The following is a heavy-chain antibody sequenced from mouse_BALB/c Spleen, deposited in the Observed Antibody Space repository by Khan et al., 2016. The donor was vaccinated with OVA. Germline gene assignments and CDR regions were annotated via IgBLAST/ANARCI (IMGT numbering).Heavy chain of an antibody. CDR1: GYSITSEFA. Sequence: VRLQQSGPGLVKPSQSLSLTCTVTGYSITSEFAWNWIRQFPGNKLEWMGYISYSGNTRYNPSLKSLTSIIRDTSRNQFFLQLNSVTTEDTATYYCARKDYYDYDPFPYWGQGTLVTVSA. J-gene: IGHJ3*01. V-gene: IGHV3-2*02. D-gene: IGHD2-4*01. CDR3: ARKDYYDYDPFPY. CDR2: ISYSGNT.